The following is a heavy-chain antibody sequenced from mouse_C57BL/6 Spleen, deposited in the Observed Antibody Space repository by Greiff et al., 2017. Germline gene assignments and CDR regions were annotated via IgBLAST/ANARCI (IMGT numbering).Heavy chain of an antibody. J-gene: IGHJ2*01. V-gene: IGHV5-9*01. Sequence: DVKLVESGGGLVKPGGSLKLSCAASGFTFSSYTMSWVRQTPEKRLEWVATISGGGGNTYYPDSVKGRFTISRDNAKNTLYLQMSSLRSEDTALYYCARVWGNYFDYWGQGTTLTVSS. CDR2: ISGGGGNT. CDR1: GFTFSSYT. CDR3: ARVWGNYFDY.